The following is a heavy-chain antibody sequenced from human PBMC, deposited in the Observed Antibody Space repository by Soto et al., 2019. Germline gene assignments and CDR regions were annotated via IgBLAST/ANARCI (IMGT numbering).Heavy chain of an antibody. CDR2: IKQDGSEK. CDR3: ARDQAYCSGGSCYSIFDY. J-gene: IGHJ4*02. D-gene: IGHD2-15*01. V-gene: IGHV3-7*01. Sequence: EVQLVESGGGLVQPGGSLRLSCAASGFTFSSYWMSWVRQAPGQGLEWVANIKQDGSEKYYVDSVKGRFTISRDNAKNSLYLQMNSLRAEDTAVYYCARDQAYCSGGSCYSIFDYWGQGTLVTVSS. CDR1: GFTFSSYW.